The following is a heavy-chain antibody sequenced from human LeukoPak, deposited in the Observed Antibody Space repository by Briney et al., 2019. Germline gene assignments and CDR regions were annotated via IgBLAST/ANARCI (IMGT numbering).Heavy chain of an antibody. D-gene: IGHD2-2*01. Sequence: PGGSLRLSCAASGFTFSSYSMNWVRQAPGKGLEWVSAISGSGGSTYYADSVKGRFTISRDNSKNTLYLQMNSLRAEDTAVYYCASARDIVVVPAYFDYWGQGTLVTVSS. J-gene: IGHJ4*02. CDR1: GFTFSSYS. V-gene: IGHV3-23*01. CDR2: ISGSGGST. CDR3: ASARDIVVVPAYFDY.